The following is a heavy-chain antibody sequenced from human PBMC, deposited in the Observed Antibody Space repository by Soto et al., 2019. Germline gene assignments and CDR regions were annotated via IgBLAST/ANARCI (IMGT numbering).Heavy chain of an antibody. D-gene: IGHD3-3*01. CDR1: GFTVNSNY. V-gene: IGHV3-53*01. CDR3: ARGHPDYDFWSGYRYYYHGMDV. CDR2: IYSAGST. J-gene: IGHJ6*02. Sequence: PGGSLRLSCAASGFTVNSNYMSWVRQAPGKGLEWVSVIYSAGSTYYADSVKGRFTISRDNSKNTVYLQMNSLRAEDTAVYYCARGHPDYDFWSGYRYYYHGMDVWGQGTTVTVSS.